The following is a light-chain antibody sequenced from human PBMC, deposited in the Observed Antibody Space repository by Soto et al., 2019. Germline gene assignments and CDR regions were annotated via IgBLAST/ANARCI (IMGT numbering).Light chain of an antibody. Sequence: IVLTRSPGTVSWSPGERATLSCRASQSVSSSYLAWYQQKPGQAPRLLIYGASSRATGIPDRFSGSGSGTDFTLTISRLETEDFAVYYCQQYGSSGTFGQGTKVDI. CDR1: QSVSSSY. CDR3: QQYGSSGT. V-gene: IGKV3-20*01. CDR2: GAS. J-gene: IGKJ1*01.